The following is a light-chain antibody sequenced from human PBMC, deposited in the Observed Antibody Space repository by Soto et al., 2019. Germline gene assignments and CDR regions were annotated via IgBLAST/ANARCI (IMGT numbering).Light chain of an antibody. CDR3: QQYNSYSVT. J-gene: IGKJ4*01. CDR1: QSTSRW. CDR2: DAS. Sequence: DIQMTQSPSTLSASVGDRVTITCRASQSTSRWLAWYQQKPGKAPKLLIYDASSLESGVSSRFSGSGSGTDFTLTISSLQPDDFGTYYCQQYNSYSVTFGGGTKVDI. V-gene: IGKV1-5*01.